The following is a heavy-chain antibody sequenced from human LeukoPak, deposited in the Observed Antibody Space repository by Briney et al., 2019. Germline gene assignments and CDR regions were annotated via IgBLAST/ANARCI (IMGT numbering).Heavy chain of an antibody. J-gene: IGHJ6*03. D-gene: IGHD3-16*01. CDR3: ARETSQKGAHYMDV. CDR1: GGSISSYY. V-gene: IGHV4-4*07. CDR2: IYTSGST. Sequence: SETLSLTCTVSGGSISSYYWSWIRQPAGKGLEWIGRIYTSGSTNYNPSLKSRVTMSLDTSKNQFSLNLNSVIAADTAVYYCARETSQKGAHYMDVWGKGTTITISS.